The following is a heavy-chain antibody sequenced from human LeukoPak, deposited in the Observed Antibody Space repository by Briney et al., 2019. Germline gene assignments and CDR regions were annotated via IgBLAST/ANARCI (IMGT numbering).Heavy chain of an antibody. V-gene: IGHV1-18*01. Sequence: ASVKVSCKASGYTFTSYGISWVRQAPGQGLEWMGWISAYNGDTNYAQKLQGRVTMTTDTSTSTVYMELSSLRSEDTAVYYCASGDYYDSSGYYYADWGQGTLVTVSS. D-gene: IGHD3-22*01. CDR2: ISAYNGDT. CDR1: GYTFTSYG. J-gene: IGHJ4*02. CDR3: ASGDYYDSSGYYYAD.